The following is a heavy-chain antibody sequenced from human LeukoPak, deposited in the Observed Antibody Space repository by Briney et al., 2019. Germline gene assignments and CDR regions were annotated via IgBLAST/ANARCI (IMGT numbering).Heavy chain of an antibody. Sequence: SETLSLTCTVSGGSISSSSYYWGWVRQPPGKVLEWIGSIYYSGSTYYNPSLKSRVTISVDTSKNQFSLKLSSVTAADTAVYYCARDSGYDLMSSCFFDYWGQGTLVTVSS. V-gene: IGHV4-39*07. CDR2: IYYSGST. D-gene: IGHD5-12*01. CDR3: ARDSGYDLMSSCFFDY. J-gene: IGHJ4*02. CDR1: GGSISSSSYY.